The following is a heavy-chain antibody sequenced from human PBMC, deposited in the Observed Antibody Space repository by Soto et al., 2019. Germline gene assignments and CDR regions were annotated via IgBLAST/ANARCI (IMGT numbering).Heavy chain of an antibody. Sequence: SQTRSLAWTVSAASISVFYGSWIRPSAGKGLEWIGRIYATGTTEYYAHINRRVMMSVDTSKKQLALRLTSVTAADTAVEYCARYYCSSGNCYYFDYWGQGALVTVSS. V-gene: IGHV4-4*07. CDR1: AASISVFY. J-gene: IGHJ4*02. CDR2: IYATGTT. D-gene: IGHD2-2*01. CDR3: ARYYCSSGNCYYFDY.